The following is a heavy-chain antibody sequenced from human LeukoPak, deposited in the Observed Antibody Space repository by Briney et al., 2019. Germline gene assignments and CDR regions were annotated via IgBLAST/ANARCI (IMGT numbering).Heavy chain of an antibody. V-gene: IGHV3-9*01. CDR1: GFIFNNYA. CDR3: AKDNRRHYTSGPNPDSLH. D-gene: IGHD6-19*01. CDR2: ISGNSGSI. J-gene: IGHJ4*02. Sequence: GGSLRLSCAGSGFIFNNYAMHWVRQPPGKGLEWVSGISGNSGSIDYADSVKGRFTISRDNAKNSLYLQMNSLRVEDTAFYYCAKDNRRHYTSGPNPDSLHWGQGALVTVSS.